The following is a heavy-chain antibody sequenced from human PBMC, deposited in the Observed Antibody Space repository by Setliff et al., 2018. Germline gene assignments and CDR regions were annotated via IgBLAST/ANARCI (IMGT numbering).Heavy chain of an antibody. CDR3: ARVRKGYSGYDFGDY. V-gene: IGHV4-59*11. Sequence: SETLSLTCTVSGGSISSHYWSWIRQPPGKGLEWIGSIYYSGSTNYNPSLKSRVTIPLDTSRSQFSLKLRSVTAADTAVYYCARVRKGYSGYDFGDYWGQGTLVTVSS. CDR2: IYYSGST. D-gene: IGHD5-12*01. J-gene: IGHJ4*02. CDR1: GGSISSHY.